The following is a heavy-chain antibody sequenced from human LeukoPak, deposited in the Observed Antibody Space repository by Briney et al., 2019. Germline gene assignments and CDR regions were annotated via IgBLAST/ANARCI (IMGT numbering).Heavy chain of an antibody. D-gene: IGHD3-22*01. V-gene: IGHV1-69*01. J-gene: IGHJ4*02. Sequence: GSSVKVSCKASGGTFSSYAISWVRQAPGQGLEWMVGIIPIFGTANYAQKFQGRVTITADESTSTAYMELSSLRSEDTAVYYCARWAYYYDSSGYYHAPLYYFDYWGQGTLVTVSS. CDR3: ARWAYYYDSSGYYHAPLYYFDY. CDR1: GGTFSSYA. CDR2: IIPIFGTA.